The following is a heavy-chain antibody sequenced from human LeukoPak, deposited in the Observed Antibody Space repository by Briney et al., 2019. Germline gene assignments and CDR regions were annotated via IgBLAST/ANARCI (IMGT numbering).Heavy chain of an antibody. CDR1: GFIFSSYA. J-gene: IGHJ4*02. CDR2: ISGSGGST. D-gene: IGHD3-10*01. Sequence: GGSLTLSCAASGFIFSSYAMRGLRQAPGKGLEWGSAISGSGGSTYYRDSVKGRFTISRDNYKNTLYLQKKSLSAEDTAIYSCTRELFDFDYWGQGTLVTVSS. CDR3: TRELFDFDY. V-gene: IGHV3-23*01.